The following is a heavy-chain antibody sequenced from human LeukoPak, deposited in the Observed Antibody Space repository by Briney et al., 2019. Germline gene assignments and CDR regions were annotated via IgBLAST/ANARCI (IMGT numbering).Heavy chain of an antibody. Sequence: SQTLSLTCAISGDSVSSNSAAWNWIRQSPSRGLEWLGRTYYRSKWYNDYAVSVKSRITINPDTSKNQFSLQLNSETPEDTAVYYCARARGYSGYDYSPSFYFDYWGQGTLVTVSS. J-gene: IGHJ4*02. CDR3: ARARGYSGYDYSPSFYFDY. D-gene: IGHD5-12*01. V-gene: IGHV6-1*01. CDR1: GDSVSSNSAA. CDR2: TYYRSKWYN.